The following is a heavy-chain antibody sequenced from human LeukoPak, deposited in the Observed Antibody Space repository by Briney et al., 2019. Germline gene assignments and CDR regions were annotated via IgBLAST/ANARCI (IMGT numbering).Heavy chain of an antibody. J-gene: IGHJ5*02. CDR2: IYTSGST. Sequence: PSETLSLTCTVSGGSISSYYWSWIRQPAGKGLEWMGRIYTSGSTNYNPSLKSRVTMLVDTSKNQFSLKLSSVTAADTAMYYCARERASHWNDGWFDPWGQGTLVTVSS. CDR1: GGSISSYY. CDR3: ARERASHWNDGWFDP. V-gene: IGHV4-4*07. D-gene: IGHD1-1*01.